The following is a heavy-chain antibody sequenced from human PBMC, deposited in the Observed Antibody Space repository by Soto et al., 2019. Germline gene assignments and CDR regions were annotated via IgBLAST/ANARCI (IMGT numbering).Heavy chain of an antibody. CDR1: GFSLSSRDVA. J-gene: IGHJ4*02. D-gene: IGHD4-17*01. Sequence: QITLKESGPTLVKPTQTLTLTCTFSGFSLSSRDVAVGWIRQPPGKALEWLALIYWDDNKHYNPSLQSRVTITKDTSKHQVVLTMTNMDPVDTATYYCAHRRPFYGDKWNFDYWGQGTLVTVSS. V-gene: IGHV2-5*02. CDR3: AHRRPFYGDKWNFDY. CDR2: IYWDDNK.